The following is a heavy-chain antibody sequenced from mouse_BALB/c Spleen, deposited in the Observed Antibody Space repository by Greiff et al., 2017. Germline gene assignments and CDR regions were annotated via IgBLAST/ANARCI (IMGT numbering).Heavy chain of an antibody. CDR1: GFSLTSYG. Sequence: VQLVESGPGLVAPSQSLSITCTVSGFSLTSYGVSWVRQPPGKGLEWLGVIWGDGSTDYNSALKSRLSISKDNSKSQVFLKMNSLQTDDTARYYCAREGDGNYYFDYWGQGTTLTVSS. V-gene: IGHV2-6-7*01. J-gene: IGHJ2*01. CDR2: IWGDGST. CDR3: AREGDGNYYFDY. D-gene: IGHD2-1*01.